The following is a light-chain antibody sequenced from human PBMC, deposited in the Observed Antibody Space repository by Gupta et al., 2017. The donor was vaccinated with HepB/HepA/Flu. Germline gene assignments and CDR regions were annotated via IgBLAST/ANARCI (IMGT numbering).Light chain of an antibody. V-gene: IGKV3-20*01. CDR2: GAS. Sequence: EIVLTQSPGTLSLSPGERATLSCRASQGVSKNYLAWYQQNPGQAPRLLIYGASSRATGIPDRFSGSGSGTDFTLTTSRVEPEDFAVYYCQQYGSSPVTFGQGTKVEIK. J-gene: IGKJ1*01. CDR1: QGVSKNY. CDR3: QQYGSSPVT.